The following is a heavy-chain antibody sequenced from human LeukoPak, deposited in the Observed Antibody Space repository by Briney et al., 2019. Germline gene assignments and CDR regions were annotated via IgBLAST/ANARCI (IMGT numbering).Heavy chain of an antibody. CDR1: GFTFSYYS. Sequence: GGSQRLSCGASGFTFSYYSMNWVRQAPGKGLEWVSSISSNSNNIYYADSVKGRFTISRDNAKNSLYLRMNSLRAEDTAVYYCAREWGYCSGGSCPPDHFDYWGQGTLVTVSS. J-gene: IGHJ4*02. D-gene: IGHD2-15*01. CDR3: AREWGYCSGGSCPPDHFDY. CDR2: ISSNSNNI. V-gene: IGHV3-21*01.